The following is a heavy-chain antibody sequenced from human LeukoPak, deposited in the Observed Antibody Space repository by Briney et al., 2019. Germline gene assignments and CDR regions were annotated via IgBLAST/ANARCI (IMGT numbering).Heavy chain of an antibody. J-gene: IGHJ4*02. CDR3: TRGAGWLIDY. CDR1: DDSVSXYX. D-gene: IGHD3-16*01. CDR2: FHNSGTS. Sequence: CTVSDDSVSXYXXXXIXXXPGXXXEWIGYFHNSGTSTYNPSLKSRVTISADTSKNQFSLKLNSLTTADTAVYYCTRGAGWLIDYWGQGILVTVSS. V-gene: IGHV4-59*02.